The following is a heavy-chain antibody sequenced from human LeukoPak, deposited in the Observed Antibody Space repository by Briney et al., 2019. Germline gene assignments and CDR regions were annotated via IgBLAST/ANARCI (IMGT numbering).Heavy chain of an antibody. V-gene: IGHV3-7*05. J-gene: IGHJ4*02. CDR1: GFTYRNYW. CDR2: IKHDGSEK. CDR3: ARDSPLPSIAAHFDY. Sequence: GGSLRLSCAASGFTYRNYWMSWVRQAPGKGLEWVANIKHDGSEKYYVDSVKGRFTISRDNAKNSLYLQMNSLGAEDTAVYYCARDSPLPSIAAHFDYWGQGTLVTVSS. D-gene: IGHD6-6*01.